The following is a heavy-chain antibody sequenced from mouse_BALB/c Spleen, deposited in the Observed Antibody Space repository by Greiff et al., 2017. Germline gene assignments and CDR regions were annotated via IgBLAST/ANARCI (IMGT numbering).Heavy chain of an antibody. CDR1: GYTFTDYN. D-gene: IGHD1-2*01. V-gene: IGHV1-18*01. CDR3: AREGTTAAAMGY. J-gene: IGHJ2*01. CDR2: INPNNGGT. Sequence: EVQLQQSGPELVKPGASVKIPCTASGYTFTDYNMDWVKQSHGKSLEWIGDINPNNGGTIYNQKFKGKATLTVDKSSSTAYMELRSLTSEDTAVYCCAREGTTAAAMGYWGQGTTLTVSS.